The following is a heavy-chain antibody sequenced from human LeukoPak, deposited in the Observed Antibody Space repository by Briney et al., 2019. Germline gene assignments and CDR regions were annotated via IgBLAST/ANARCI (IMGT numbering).Heavy chain of an antibody. CDR2: IYYSGST. D-gene: IGHD6-6*01. CDR3: AGAARPGAEVWY. CDR1: GDSISSGGYY. J-gene: IGHJ4*02. Sequence: SETLSLTCTVSGDSISSGGYYWSWIRQHPGKGLEWIGCIYYSGSTYYNPPLKSRVTISADTPKNQFSLKLSSVTAADAAVYYCAGAARPGAEVWYWGQGTLVTVSS. V-gene: IGHV4-31*03.